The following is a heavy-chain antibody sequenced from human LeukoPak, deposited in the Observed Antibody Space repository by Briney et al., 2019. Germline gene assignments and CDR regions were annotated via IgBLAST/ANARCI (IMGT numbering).Heavy chain of an antibody. CDR1: GFTFSSYA. Sequence: GGSLRLSCAASGFTFSSYAMSWVRQAPGKGLEWVSSISGSGGSTYYADSVKGRFTISRDNSKNTLYLQMNSLRAEDTAVYYCAKDLSESGYDEKFDYWGQGTLVTVSS. CDR2: ISGSGGST. D-gene: IGHD5-12*01. J-gene: IGHJ4*02. V-gene: IGHV3-23*01. CDR3: AKDLSESGYDEKFDY.